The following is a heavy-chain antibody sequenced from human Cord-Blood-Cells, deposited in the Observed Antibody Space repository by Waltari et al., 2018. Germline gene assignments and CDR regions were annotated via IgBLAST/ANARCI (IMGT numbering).Heavy chain of an antibody. V-gene: IGHV4-34*01. CDR3: ARHARARSTMVRGVIIRDAFDI. Sequence: QVQLQQWGAGLLKPSETLSLTCAVYGGSFSGYYWSWISQPPGKGLEWSGEINHSGRPNENPSLKSGDTISVDTSKNQCPLQLSSVTAADTAVYYCARHARARSTMVRGVIIRDAFDIWGQGTMVTVSS. CDR1: GGSFSGYY. J-gene: IGHJ3*02. D-gene: IGHD3-10*01. CDR2: INHSGRP.